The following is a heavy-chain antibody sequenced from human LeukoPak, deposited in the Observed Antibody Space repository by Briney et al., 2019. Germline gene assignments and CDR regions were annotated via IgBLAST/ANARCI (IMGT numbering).Heavy chain of an antibody. V-gene: IGHV6-1*01. Sequence: SQTLSLTCAISGDSVSSNSAAWNWIRQSPSRGLEWLGRTYYRSKWYNDYALSVKSRITINPDTSKNQFSLHLNSVTPEDTAMYYCARDSYYHFWSGLNWFDPWGQGTLVTVSS. D-gene: IGHD3-3*01. CDR2: TYYRSKWYN. CDR1: GDSVSSNSAA. CDR3: ARDSYYHFWSGLNWFDP. J-gene: IGHJ5*02.